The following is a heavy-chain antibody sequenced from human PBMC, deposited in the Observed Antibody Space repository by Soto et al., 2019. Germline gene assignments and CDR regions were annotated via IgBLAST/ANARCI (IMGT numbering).Heavy chain of an antibody. Sequence: GGSLRLSCAASGFTFSSYAMSWVRQAPGKGLEWVSAISGSGGSTYYADSVKGRFTISRDNSKNTLYLQMNSLRAEDTAVYYCAKEGYYDSSGYYQGTKYFQHWGQGTLVTVSS. J-gene: IGHJ1*01. CDR1: GFTFSSYA. CDR3: AKEGYYDSSGYYQGTKYFQH. V-gene: IGHV3-23*01. D-gene: IGHD3-22*01. CDR2: ISGSGGST.